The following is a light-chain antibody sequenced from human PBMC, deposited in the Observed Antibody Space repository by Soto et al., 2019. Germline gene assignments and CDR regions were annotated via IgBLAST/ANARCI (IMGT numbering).Light chain of an antibody. CDR3: QQYDNLLFS. CDR2: DAS. V-gene: IGKV1-33*01. J-gene: IGKJ3*01. CDR1: HDISNY. Sequence: DIQMTQSPSSLSASVGDRVTITCQASHDISNYLNWYQQKPGQAPKLLIYDASNLETGVPSRFSGSGSRTDFTFTISSLQPEDFATYYCQQYDNLLFSFGPGTKVDV.